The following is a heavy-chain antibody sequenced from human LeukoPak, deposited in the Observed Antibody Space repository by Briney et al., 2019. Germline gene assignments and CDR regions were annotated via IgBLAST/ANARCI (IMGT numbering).Heavy chain of an antibody. Sequence: GESLQISCQGSGYSFTSYWIGWVRQMPGKGLEWMGIIYPGDSDTRYSPSFQGQVTISADKSISTAYLQWSSLKASDTAMYYCARVGEGSSSDYYYYYMDVWGKGTTVTVSS. J-gene: IGHJ6*03. V-gene: IGHV5-51*01. CDR2: IYPGDSDT. CDR1: GYSFTSYW. CDR3: ARVGEGSSSDYYYYYMDV. D-gene: IGHD6-6*01.